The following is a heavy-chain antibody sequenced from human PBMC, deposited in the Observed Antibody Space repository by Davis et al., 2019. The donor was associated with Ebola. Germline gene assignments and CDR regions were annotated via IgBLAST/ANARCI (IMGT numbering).Heavy chain of an antibody. CDR2: INHSGST. J-gene: IGHJ3*02. D-gene: IGHD3-22*01. V-gene: IGHV4-34*01. CDR1: GGPFSGYY. CDR3: AREEYYYDSSGYHRGAFDI. Sequence: SETLSLTCAVYGGPFSGYYWSWIRQPPGKGLEWIGEINHSGSTNYNPSLKSRVTISVDTSKNQFSLKLSSVTAADTAVYYCAREEYYYDSSGYHRGAFDIWGQGTMVTVSS.